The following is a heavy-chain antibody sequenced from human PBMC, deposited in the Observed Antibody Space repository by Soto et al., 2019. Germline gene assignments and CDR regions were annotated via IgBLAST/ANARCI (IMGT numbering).Heavy chain of an antibody. J-gene: IGHJ4*01. CDR3: TTDSYTTIIIVRFDY. V-gene: IGHV3-74*01. Sequence: PGGSLRLSCAASGFSFSSYWMHWVRQAPGEGLVWVSHINSDGSSPIYADSVKGRFAISGDDSNNMVYLQMNSLKIEDTAVYYSTTDSYTTIIIVRFDYWGHGTLVTVSS. CDR2: INSDGSSP. D-gene: IGHD3-22*01. CDR1: GFSFSSYW.